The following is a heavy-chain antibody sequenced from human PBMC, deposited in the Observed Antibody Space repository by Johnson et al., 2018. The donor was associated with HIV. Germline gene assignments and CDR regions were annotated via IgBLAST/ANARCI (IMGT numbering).Heavy chain of an antibody. D-gene: IGHD2-21*01. CDR3: AKDCVGVWWSRAFDI. Sequence: VQLLESGGGVVRPGRSLRLSCAASGFTFSNYPMHWVRQATGKGLEWVSAIGTAGDTYYPDSVKGRFTISRDNSKNTLYLQMNSLRAEDTAVYYCAKDCVGVWWSRAFDIWGQGTMVTVSS. J-gene: IGHJ3*02. CDR2: IGTAGDT. V-gene: IGHV3-13*01. CDR1: GFTFSNYP.